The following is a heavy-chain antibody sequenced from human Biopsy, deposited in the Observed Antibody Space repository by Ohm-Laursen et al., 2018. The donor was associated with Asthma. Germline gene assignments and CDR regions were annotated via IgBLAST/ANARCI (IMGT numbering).Heavy chain of an antibody. D-gene: IGHD6-13*01. CDR2: INHSGST. V-gene: IGHV4-34*01. J-gene: IGHJ6*02. CDR1: GGSFSGYY. Sequence: SETLSLTCAVYGGSFSGYYWSWIHQPPGKGLEWIGEINHSGSTHYNPSLKSRVTISVDTSKNQFSLKLSSVTAADTAVYYCARITNDRIAAAGRYYYYGMDVWGQGTTVTVSS. CDR3: ARITNDRIAAAGRYYYYGMDV.